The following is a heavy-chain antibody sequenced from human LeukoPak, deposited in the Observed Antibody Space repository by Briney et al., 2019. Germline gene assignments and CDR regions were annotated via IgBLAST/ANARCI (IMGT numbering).Heavy chain of an antibody. CDR3: AREDDYVWGSYRLIDY. Sequence: ASVKVSCKASGYTFTGYYMHWVRQAPGQGLEWMGWINPNSGGTNYAQKFQGRVTMTRDMSTSTVYMELSSLRSEDTAVYYCAREDDYVWGSYRLIDYWGQGTLVTVSS. CDR1: GYTFTGYY. V-gene: IGHV1-2*02. D-gene: IGHD3-16*02. J-gene: IGHJ4*02. CDR2: INPNSGGT.